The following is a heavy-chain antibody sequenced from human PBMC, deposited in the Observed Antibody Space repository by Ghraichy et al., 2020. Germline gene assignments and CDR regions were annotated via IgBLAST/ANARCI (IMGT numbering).Heavy chain of an antibody. V-gene: IGHV3-11*06. D-gene: IGHD3-10*02. CDR2: INTRSSYT. J-gene: IGHJ6*03. CDR1: GFTFSDYY. Sequence: GGSLRLSCAASGFTFSDYYMSWIRQAPGKGLQWVSHINTRSSYTDYADSVKGRFTISRDNAKNSLYLQMNSLGAEDTAIYYCARFVRRSLGFYFYYYMDVWGKGTTVTVSS. CDR3: ARFVRRSLGFYFYYYMDV.